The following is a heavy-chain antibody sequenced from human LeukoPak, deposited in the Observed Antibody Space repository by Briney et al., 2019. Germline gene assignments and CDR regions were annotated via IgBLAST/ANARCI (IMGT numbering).Heavy chain of an antibody. Sequence: ASVKVSCKASGGTFNSYAISWVRQAPGQGLEWLGGIMPLFGTANYAQEFQGRVTFTTDESASTAYMEVSSLRSEDTAVYYCASGSLGDGYGVGDYYQYMDVWGKGTTVTVSS. CDR2: IMPLFGTA. CDR1: GGTFNSYA. J-gene: IGHJ6*03. D-gene: IGHD5-24*01. V-gene: IGHV1-69*05. CDR3: ASGSLGDGYGVGDYYQYMDV.